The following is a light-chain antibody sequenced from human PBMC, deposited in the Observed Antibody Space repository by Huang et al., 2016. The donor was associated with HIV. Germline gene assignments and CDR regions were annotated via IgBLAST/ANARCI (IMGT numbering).Light chain of an antibody. CDR2: KVS. J-gene: IGKJ1*01. Sequence: DVVMTQSPLSLPVTLGQPASISCRSSQSLVHSDGNTYLNWFHQRPGQAPRRLIYKVSNRDFGVPDRLSVSGSGTDFTLKISRVEAEDVGVYYCMQGTHWPRTFGQGTKVEIK. CDR1: QSLVHSDGNTY. V-gene: IGKV2-30*02. CDR3: MQGTHWPRT.